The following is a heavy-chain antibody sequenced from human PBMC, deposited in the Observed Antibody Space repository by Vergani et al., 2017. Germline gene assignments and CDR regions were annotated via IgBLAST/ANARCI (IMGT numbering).Heavy chain of an antibody. Sequence: EVQLVESGGGLVQPGGSLRLSCAASGFIFSSYWMHWVRQAPGKGLEWVAAIKEDGSEKQYVDSVKGRFTISRDNAKKSLYLQMNSLRGEDTAVYYCAKEFWGSSGWYRGPFDYWGQGTLVTVSS. CDR3: AKEFWGSSGWYRGPFDY. CDR2: IKEDGSEK. J-gene: IGHJ4*02. V-gene: IGHV3-7*03. D-gene: IGHD6-19*01. CDR1: GFIFSSYW.